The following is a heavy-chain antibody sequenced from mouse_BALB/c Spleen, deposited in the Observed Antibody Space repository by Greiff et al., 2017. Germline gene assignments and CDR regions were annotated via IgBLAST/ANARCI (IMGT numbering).Heavy chain of an antibody. J-gene: IGHJ2*01. D-gene: IGHD1-1*01. Sequence: EVQLVESGGGLVQPGGSLKLSCAASGFTFSSYGMSWVRQTPDKRLELVATINSNGGSTYYPDSVKGRFTISRDNAKNTLYLQMSSLKSEDTAMYYCARDPPVGGFDYWGQGTTLTVSS. CDR1: GFTFSSYG. V-gene: IGHV5-6-3*01. CDR2: INSNGGST. CDR3: ARDPPVGGFDY.